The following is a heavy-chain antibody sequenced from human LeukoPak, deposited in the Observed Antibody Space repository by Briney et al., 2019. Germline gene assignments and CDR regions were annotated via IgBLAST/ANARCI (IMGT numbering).Heavy chain of an antibody. V-gene: IGHV4-59*01. CDR1: GGSISSYY. Sequence: SETLSLTCTVSGGSISSYYWSWIRQPPGKGLEWIGYIYYSGNTNYNPSLKSRVTISVDTSKNQFSLKLSSVTAADTAVYYCAREVDCSSTSCRDYWGQGTLVTVSS. CDR2: IYYSGNT. D-gene: IGHD2-2*01. CDR3: AREVDCSSTSCRDY. J-gene: IGHJ4*02.